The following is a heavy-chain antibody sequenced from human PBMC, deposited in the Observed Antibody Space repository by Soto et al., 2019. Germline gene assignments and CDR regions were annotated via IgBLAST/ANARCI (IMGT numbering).Heavy chain of an antibody. Sequence: QVQLQESGPRLVRSSETLSLTCTVSGGSITSGDNYWSWIRQPPGKGLEWIGHIYDSGSTYYNPYLRSRVSISRDTSKNQFSLNLNSMTAADTAVYYCARGGGFDSWGQGVLVTVSS. J-gene: IGHJ4*02. D-gene: IGHD5-12*01. V-gene: IGHV4-30-4*01. CDR3: ARGGGFDS. CDR1: GGSITSGDNY. CDR2: IYDSGST.